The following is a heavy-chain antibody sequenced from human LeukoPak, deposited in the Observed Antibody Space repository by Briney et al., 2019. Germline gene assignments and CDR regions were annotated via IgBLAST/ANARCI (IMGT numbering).Heavy chain of an antibody. Sequence: GASVKVSCKASGYTFTSYAMHWVRQAPGQRLEWMGWINAGNGNTKYSQKFQGRVTITRDTSASTAYMELSSVRSEDTAVYYCARDADSSWTYYFDYWGQGTLVTVSS. CDR1: GYTFTSYA. V-gene: IGHV1-3*01. D-gene: IGHD6-13*01. CDR2: INAGNGNT. CDR3: ARDADSSWTYYFDY. J-gene: IGHJ4*02.